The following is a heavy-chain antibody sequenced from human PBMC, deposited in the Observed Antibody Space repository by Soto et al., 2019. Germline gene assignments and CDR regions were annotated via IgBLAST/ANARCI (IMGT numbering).Heavy chain of an antibody. CDR2: IWYDGSNT. Sequence: QVQLVESGGDVVQPGRSLRLSCAASGFTFSSYGMHWVRQAPGKGLEWVAVIWYDGSNTYYADSVKGRFTICRDNSKNTLYLQMTSLRAEDTAVYYCARDRYGDCVPYYYYGMDVWGQGTTVTVSS. V-gene: IGHV3-33*01. CDR1: GFTFSSYG. CDR3: ARDRYGDCVPYYYYGMDV. D-gene: IGHD4-17*01. J-gene: IGHJ6*02.